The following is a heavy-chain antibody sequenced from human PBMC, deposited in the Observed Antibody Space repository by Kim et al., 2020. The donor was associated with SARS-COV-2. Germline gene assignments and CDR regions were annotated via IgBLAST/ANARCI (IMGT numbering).Heavy chain of an antibody. Sequence: TDYNPSLKSLPTISVDRTKNQFSLTLTSVTAADTAVYYCTRGPYSDYFDYWGQGTLVTVSS. V-gene: IGHV4-30-2*01. D-gene: IGHD4-4*01. J-gene: IGHJ4*02. CDR2: T. CDR3: TRGPYSDYFDY.